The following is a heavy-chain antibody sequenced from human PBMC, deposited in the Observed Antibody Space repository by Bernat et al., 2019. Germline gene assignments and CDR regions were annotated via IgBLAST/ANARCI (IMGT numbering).Heavy chain of an antibody. J-gene: IGHJ5*02. CDR3: ARVGWSGYFANNWFDP. CDR1: GFTVSSNY. Sequence: EVQLVESGGGLVQPGGSLRLSCAASGFTVSSNYMSWVRQAPGKGLEWVSVIYSGGSTYYADSVKGRFTISRDNSKNTLYLQMNSLRAEDTAVYYCARVGWSGYFANNWFDPWGQGTLVTVSS. CDR2: IYSGGST. D-gene: IGHD3-3*01. V-gene: IGHV3-66*01.